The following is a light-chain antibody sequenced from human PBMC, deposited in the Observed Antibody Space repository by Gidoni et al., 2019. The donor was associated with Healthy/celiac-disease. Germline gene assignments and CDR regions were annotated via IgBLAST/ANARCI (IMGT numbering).Light chain of an antibody. V-gene: IGLV2-23*01. J-gene: IGLJ3*02. CDR2: EGS. Sequence: QSALTQPASVSGSPGQSITISCTGTSSDVGSYNLVSWYQQHPGKAPKLMIYEGSKRPSGVSIRFSGSKSGNTAYLTISGLQAEDEADYYCCSYAGSSTPWVFGGGTKLTVL. CDR1: SSDVGSYNL. CDR3: CSYAGSSTPWV.